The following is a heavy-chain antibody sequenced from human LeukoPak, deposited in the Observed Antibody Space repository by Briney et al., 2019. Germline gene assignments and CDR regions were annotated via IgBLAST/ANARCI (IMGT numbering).Heavy chain of an antibody. J-gene: IGHJ4*02. V-gene: IGHV4-39*01. CDR2: IYYSGST. D-gene: IGHD1-26*01. Sequence: SETLSLTCTVSGGSISSSSYYWGWIRQPPGKGLEWIGSIYYSGSTYYNPSLKSRVTISVDTSKNQFSLKLSSVTAADTAVYCFARSEGELLNYWGQGTLVTVSS. CDR1: GGSISSSSYY. CDR3: ARSEGELLNY.